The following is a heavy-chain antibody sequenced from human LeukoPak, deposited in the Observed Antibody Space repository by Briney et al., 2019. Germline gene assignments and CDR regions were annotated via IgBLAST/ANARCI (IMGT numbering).Heavy chain of an antibody. V-gene: IGHV3-66*04. CDR1: GFTFSSYS. CDR2: IYSGGST. D-gene: IGHD4-23*01. J-gene: IGHJ3*02. Sequence: GGSLRLSCAASGFTFSSYSMNWVRQAPGKGLEWVSVIYSGGSTYYADSVKGRFTISRDNSKNTLYLQMNSLRAEDTAVYYCARPDYGGKRGAFDIWGQGTMVTVSS. CDR3: ARPDYGGKRGAFDI.